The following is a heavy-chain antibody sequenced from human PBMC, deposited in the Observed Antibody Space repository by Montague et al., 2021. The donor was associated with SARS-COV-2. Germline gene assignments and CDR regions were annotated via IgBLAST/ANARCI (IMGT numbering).Heavy chain of an antibody. D-gene: IGHD4-11*01. J-gene: IGHJ6*02. V-gene: IGHV4-59*08. Sequence: SETLSLTCSVSGDSISNYSWSWIRQSPGKGLEWIGYIYYSGSTNYNPSLTSRVTISVDTSKNQVSLKLTSVTAADTAVYYCARHLRVTTVTSHMYHYAMDVWGPGTPVTVS. CDR2: IYYSGST. CDR1: GDSISNYS. CDR3: ARHLRVTTVTSHMYHYAMDV.